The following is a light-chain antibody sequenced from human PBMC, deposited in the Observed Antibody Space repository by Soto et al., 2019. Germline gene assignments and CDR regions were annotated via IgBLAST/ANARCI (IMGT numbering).Light chain of an antibody. CDR2: EGS. CDR3: CSYAGSSTFPYV. Sequence: QSALTQPASVSGSPGQSITIYCTGTSSDVGSYNLVSWYQQHPGKAPKLMIYEGSKRPSGVSNRFSGSKSGNTASLTISGLQAEDEADYYCCSYAGSSTFPYVFGTGTKLTVL. V-gene: IGLV2-23*03. J-gene: IGLJ1*01. CDR1: SSDVGSYNL.